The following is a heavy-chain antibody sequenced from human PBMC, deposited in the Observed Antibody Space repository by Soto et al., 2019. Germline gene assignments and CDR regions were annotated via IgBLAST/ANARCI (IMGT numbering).Heavy chain of an antibody. J-gene: IGHJ4*02. CDR2: ISAYNGNT. Sequence: QVQLVQSGAEVKKPGASVKVSCKASGYTFTSYGISWVRQAPGQGLEWMGWISAYNGNTNYAQKLQGRVTMTTDTSTSTAYMELRSLRSDDTAVYYCATYMKTYYYDSSGYYSEFDYWGQGTLVTVSS. CDR1: GYTFTSYG. CDR3: ATYMKTYYYDSSGYYSEFDY. D-gene: IGHD3-22*01. V-gene: IGHV1-18*01.